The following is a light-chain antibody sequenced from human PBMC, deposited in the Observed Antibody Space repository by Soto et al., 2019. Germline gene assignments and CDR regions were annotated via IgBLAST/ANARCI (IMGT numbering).Light chain of an antibody. CDR3: LLSYNGPYV. Sequence: QAVVTQEHSLTVSPGGTVTLTCGSSTGAVTNGHYPYWFQQKPGQAPRTLIYDTPNRHSWTPARFSGSLLGGKAALTLSGAQPEDEAEYYCLLSYNGPYVFGTGTKVTVL. J-gene: IGLJ1*01. V-gene: IGLV7-46*01. CDR1: TGAVTNGHY. CDR2: DTP.